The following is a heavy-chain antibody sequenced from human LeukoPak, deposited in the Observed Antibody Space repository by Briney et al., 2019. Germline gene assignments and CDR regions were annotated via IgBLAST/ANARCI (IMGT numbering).Heavy chain of an antibody. V-gene: IGHV4-39*07. J-gene: IGHJ4*02. Sequence: SETLSLTCTVSGGPISGSSYNWGWIRQPQGKGLEWIGNIYYRGSTQYNLSVKSRVTISVDTSKNQFSLKLTSVTAADTAVYYCTRDVGYQGYWGQGTLVTVSS. D-gene: IGHD2-15*01. CDR2: IYYRGST. CDR1: GGPISGSSYN. CDR3: TRDVGYQGY.